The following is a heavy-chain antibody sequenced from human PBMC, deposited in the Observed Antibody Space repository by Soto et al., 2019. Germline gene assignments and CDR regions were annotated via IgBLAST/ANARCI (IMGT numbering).Heavy chain of an antibody. Sequence: RGSLRLSCSASGFTFSDYSMSWIRQAPGKGLEWVSYITYSVSTIYSADSVKGRFTISRDDAKNSLYLQMNSLRAEDTAVYYCARGLSITHYGMDVWGQGTTVTVSS. CDR2: ITYSVSTI. J-gene: IGHJ6*02. CDR3: ARGLSITHYGMDV. CDR1: GFTFSDYS. V-gene: IGHV3-11*01.